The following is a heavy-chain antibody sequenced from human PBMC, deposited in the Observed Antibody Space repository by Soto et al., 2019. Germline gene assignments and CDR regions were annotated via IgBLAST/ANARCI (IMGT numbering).Heavy chain of an antibody. CDR3: ARAVKSDMVATSGLDY. D-gene: IGHD5-12*01. CDR1: GGSFSGYY. Sequence: SETLSLTCAVYGGSFSGYYWSWIRQPPGKGLEWIGEINHSGSTNYNPSLKSRVTISVDTSKNQFSLKLSSVTAADTAVYYCARAVKSDMVATSGLDYWGQGTLVTVSS. J-gene: IGHJ4*02. V-gene: IGHV4-34*01. CDR2: INHSGST.